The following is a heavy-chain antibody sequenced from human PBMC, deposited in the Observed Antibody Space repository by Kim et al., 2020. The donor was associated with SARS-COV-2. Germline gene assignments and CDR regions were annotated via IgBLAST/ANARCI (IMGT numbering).Heavy chain of an antibody. Sequence: KVQGRGTITADESTSTAYMELSSLRSEDTAVYYCARDRGGYSYGSPSFDYWGQGTLVTVSS. J-gene: IGHJ4*02. V-gene: IGHV1-69*01. D-gene: IGHD5-18*01. CDR3: ARDRGGYSYGSPSFDY.